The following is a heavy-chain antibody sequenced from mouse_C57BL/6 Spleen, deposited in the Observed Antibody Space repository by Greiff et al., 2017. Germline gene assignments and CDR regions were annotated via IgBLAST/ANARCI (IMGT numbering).Heavy chain of an antibody. V-gene: IGHV1-61*01. J-gene: IGHJ3*01. CDR1: GYTFTSSW. Sequence: QVQLQQPGAELVRPGSSVKLSCKASGYTFTSSWMDWVKQRPGQGLEWIGNIYPSDSETHYNQKFKDKATLTVDKSSSTAYMQLSSLTSEDSAVYYGARGGDWFAYWGQGTLVTVSA. CDR3: ARGGDWFAY. CDR2: IYPSDSET.